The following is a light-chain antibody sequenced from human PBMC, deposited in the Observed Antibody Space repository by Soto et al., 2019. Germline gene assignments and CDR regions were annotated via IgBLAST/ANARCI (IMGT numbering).Light chain of an antibody. Sequence: EIVMTQSPATLSVSPGERATLSCRASQSVSGNLAWYQQKPGQAPRLLIYVESTRATGIPARFSGSGYGTEFTLTISSLQSEDFAVDYCQQYNNWPPWTFGQGTKVEIK. V-gene: IGKV3-15*01. CDR3: QQYNNWPPWT. CDR2: VES. J-gene: IGKJ1*01. CDR1: QSVSGN.